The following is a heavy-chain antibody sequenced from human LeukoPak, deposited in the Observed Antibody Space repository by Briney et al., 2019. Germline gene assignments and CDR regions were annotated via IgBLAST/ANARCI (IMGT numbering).Heavy chain of an antibody. Sequence: GGSLRLSCAASGFTFSSYAMSWVRQAPGKGLEWVSAISGSGGSTYYADSVKGRFTISRDNSKNTLYLQMNSLRAEDTAVYYCAKDLKIGAGKRERHCSSTSCYYYYMDVWGKGTTVTVSS. J-gene: IGHJ6*03. D-gene: IGHD2-2*01. CDR3: AKDLKIGAGKRERHCSSTSCYYYYMDV. CDR1: GFTFSSYA. V-gene: IGHV3-23*01. CDR2: ISGSGGST.